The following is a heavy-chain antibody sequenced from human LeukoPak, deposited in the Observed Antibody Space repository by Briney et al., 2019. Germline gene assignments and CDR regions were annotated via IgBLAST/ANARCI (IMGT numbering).Heavy chain of an antibody. J-gene: IGHJ4*02. D-gene: IGHD2-15*01. CDR1: GYTFTSYS. CDR3: ARDPGCSGGSCYGQNDY. Sequence: ASVKVSCNTSGYTFTSYSMNWVRQAPGQGLEWMGWINTNTGNPTYAQGFTGRFVFSLDTSVSTAYLQISSLKAEDTAVYYCARDPGCSGGSCYGQNDYWGQGTLVTVSS. V-gene: IGHV7-4-1*02. CDR2: INTNTGNP.